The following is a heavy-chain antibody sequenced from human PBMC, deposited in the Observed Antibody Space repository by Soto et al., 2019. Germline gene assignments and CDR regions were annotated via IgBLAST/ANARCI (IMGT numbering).Heavy chain of an antibody. CDR2: IWYDGSSK. J-gene: IGHJ4*02. V-gene: IGHV3-33*01. D-gene: IGHD1-26*01. CDR3: ARGLSYYSDDC. Sequence: GESLTLSCAASGCTFSNHGMHWVRQAPGKGLEWVAVIWYDGSSKHYAYSVEGRFTISRDDSKSTLYLQMNSLRVEDTAVYYCARGLSYYSDDCWGQGALVTVSS. CDR1: GCTFSNHG.